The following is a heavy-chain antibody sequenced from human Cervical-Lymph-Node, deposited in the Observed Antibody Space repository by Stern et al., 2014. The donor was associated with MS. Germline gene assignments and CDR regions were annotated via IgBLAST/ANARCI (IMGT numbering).Heavy chain of an antibody. CDR2: IIPIFGTA. CDR3: ARGSYYYDSSGYYFSYYYYGMDV. J-gene: IGHJ6*02. CDR1: GGTFSSYA. V-gene: IGHV1-69*06. Sequence: QLVQSGAEVKKPGSSVKVSCKASGGTFSSYAISWVRQAPGQGLEWMGGIIPIFGTANYAQKFQGRVTITADKSTSTAYMELSSLRSEDTAVYYCARGSYYYDSSGYYFSYYYYGMDVWGQGTTVTVSS. D-gene: IGHD3-22*01.